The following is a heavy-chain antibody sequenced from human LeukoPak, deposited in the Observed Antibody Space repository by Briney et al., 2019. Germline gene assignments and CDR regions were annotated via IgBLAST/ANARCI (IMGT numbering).Heavy chain of an antibody. D-gene: IGHD3-3*01. CDR3: AGITPYYYYGMDV. J-gene: IGHJ6*02. V-gene: IGHV4-4*07. Sequence: SETLSLTCTVSGGSISSYYWSWIRQPAGKGLEWIGRIYTSGSTNYNTSLKSRVTMSIDTSKNQFSLKLSSVAAADTAVHYCAGITPYYYYGMDVWGQGTTATVSS. CDR2: IYTSGST. CDR1: GGSISSYY.